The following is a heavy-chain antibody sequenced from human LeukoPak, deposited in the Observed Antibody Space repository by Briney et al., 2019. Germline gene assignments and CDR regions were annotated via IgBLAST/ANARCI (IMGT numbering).Heavy chain of an antibody. CDR1: GFTVSSNY. CDR3: AREGIAAAGELDY. D-gene: IGHD6-13*01. J-gene: IGHJ4*02. Sequence: GGSLRLSCAASGFTVSSNYMSWVRRAPGKGLEWVSVIYSGGSTYYADSVKGRFTISRDSSKNTLYLQMNSLRAEDTAVYYCAREGIAAAGELDYWGQGTLVTVSS. V-gene: IGHV3-66*01. CDR2: IYSGGST.